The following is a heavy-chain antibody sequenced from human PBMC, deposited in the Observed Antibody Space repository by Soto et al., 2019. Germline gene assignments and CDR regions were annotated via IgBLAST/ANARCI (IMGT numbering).Heavy chain of an antibody. J-gene: IGHJ5*02. CDR2: ISPIFGTA. CDR3: ANECSSTGGHTTSDCEDR. D-gene: IGHD2-2*01. CDR1: GGTFSSFA. Sequence: QVQLVQSGAEVKTPGSSVKVSCKASGGTFSSFAISWVRQATGQGLEWMGGISPIFGTANYAQKIQGRVTINADQCTSPEYMALSSLRSEDTAVYYCANECSSTGGHTTSDCEDRWGKRTQVTVAS. V-gene: IGHV1-69*01.